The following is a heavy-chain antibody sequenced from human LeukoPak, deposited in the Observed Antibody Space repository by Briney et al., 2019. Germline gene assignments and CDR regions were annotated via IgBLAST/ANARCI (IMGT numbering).Heavy chain of an antibody. J-gene: IGHJ4*02. Sequence: SVKVSCKASGGTFTSYAISWVRQAPGQGLEWMGGIITMFGTTNYAQKFQGRVTITADKTTSTAYMEMSSLTSEDTAIYYCARGVGSYFDSWSQGTLVSVSS. CDR2: IITMFGTT. CDR1: GGTFTSYA. CDR3: ARGVGSYFDS. D-gene: IGHD1-26*01. V-gene: IGHV1-69*06.